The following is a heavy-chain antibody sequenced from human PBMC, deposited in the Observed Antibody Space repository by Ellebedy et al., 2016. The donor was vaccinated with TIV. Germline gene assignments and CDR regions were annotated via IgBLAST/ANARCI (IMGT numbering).Heavy chain of an antibody. CDR1: GFTFSSYA. CDR3: AKDLGGIAVAGPRQGY. CDR2: ISGSGGST. Sequence: GGSLRLSCAASGFTFSSYAMSWVRQAPGKGLEWVSAISGSGGSTYYADSVKGRFTISRDNSKNTLYLQMNSLRAEDTAVYYCAKDLGGIAVAGPRQGYWGQGTLVTVSS. V-gene: IGHV3-23*01. D-gene: IGHD6-19*01. J-gene: IGHJ4*02.